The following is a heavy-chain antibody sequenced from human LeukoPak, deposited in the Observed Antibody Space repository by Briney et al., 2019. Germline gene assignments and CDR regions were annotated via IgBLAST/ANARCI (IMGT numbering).Heavy chain of an antibody. CDR1: GDSVSSNSAA. CDR2: TYHRSKWYS. Sequence: SQTFSLTCAISGDSVSSNSAAWNWIRQSPSRGLEWLGRTYHRSKWYSESAVYLKGRIPINPDTSKNQFSLQLNSVAPEDTAVYYCARTTGHFDYWGQGTLVTVSS. V-gene: IGHV6-1*01. J-gene: IGHJ4*02. CDR3: ARTTGHFDY. D-gene: IGHD2-8*02.